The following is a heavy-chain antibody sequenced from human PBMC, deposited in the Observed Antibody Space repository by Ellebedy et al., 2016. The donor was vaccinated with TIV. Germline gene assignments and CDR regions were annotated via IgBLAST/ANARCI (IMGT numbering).Heavy chain of an antibody. CDR3: ARGGSSGSSDY. J-gene: IGHJ4*02. Sequence: GGSLTLSXVASGFTFSSHGIYWVRHAPGTGLEWVAVLSSDGSNKYYADSVKGRFTISRDNSKNTLYLQMNSLRTDDMAVYYCARGGSSGSSDYWGQGTLVTVSS. D-gene: IGHD3-10*01. V-gene: IGHV3-30*03. CDR2: LSSDGSNK. CDR1: GFTFSSHG.